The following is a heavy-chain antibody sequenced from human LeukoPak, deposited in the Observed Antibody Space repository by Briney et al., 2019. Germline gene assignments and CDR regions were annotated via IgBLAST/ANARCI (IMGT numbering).Heavy chain of an antibody. CDR1: GFTFSDYG. CDR2: IWYDGSNK. CDR3: ARGVDYYENSGTIDY. D-gene: IGHD3-22*01. V-gene: IGHV3-33*01. Sequence: PGGSLRLSCTASGFTFSDYGMHWVRQPPGKGLEWVAIIWYDGSNKKYEDSVKGRFTISRDNSKNTLYLQMNSLRAEDTAVYYCARGVDYYENSGTIDYWGQRTLVTVSS. J-gene: IGHJ4*02.